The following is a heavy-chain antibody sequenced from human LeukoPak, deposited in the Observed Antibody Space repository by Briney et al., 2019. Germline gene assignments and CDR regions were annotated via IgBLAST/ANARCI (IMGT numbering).Heavy chain of an antibody. CDR1: GGSIRSYY. CDR3: ARASYSYDINGWVPFDY. D-gene: IGHD3-22*01. CDR2: IYYSGST. Sequence: SETLSLTCTVSGGSIRSYYWSWIRQPPGKGLEWLGYIYYSGSTNYNPSLKSRVTISVDTSKNQFSLKLSSVTAADTAVYYCARASYSYDINGWVPFDYWGQGTLVTVSS. V-gene: IGHV4-59*01. J-gene: IGHJ4*02.